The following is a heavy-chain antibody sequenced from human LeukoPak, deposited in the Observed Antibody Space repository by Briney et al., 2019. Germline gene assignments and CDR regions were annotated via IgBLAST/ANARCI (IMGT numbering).Heavy chain of an antibody. J-gene: IGHJ4*02. CDR2: IRGSGGST. Sequence: GGSLRLSCAASGFTFNNYAMSWVRQAPGKGLEWVSAIRGSGGSTYYADSVKGRFTISRDNSKNALYLQMNSLRAEDTAVYYCAKPAGLDYFDYWGQGTLVTVSS. CDR3: AKPAGLDYFDY. D-gene: IGHD1-14*01. V-gene: IGHV3-23*01. CDR1: GFTFNNYA.